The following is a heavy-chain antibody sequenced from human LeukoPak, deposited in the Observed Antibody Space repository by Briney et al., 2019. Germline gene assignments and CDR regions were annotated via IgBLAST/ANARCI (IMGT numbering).Heavy chain of an antibody. J-gene: IGHJ4*02. Sequence: GGSLRLSCAASGFTLSSYAMSWVHQAPGKGLEWVSAISGSGGSTYYADSVKGRFTISRDNSKNTLYLQMNSLRAEDTAVYYCAKDRGSYPRYFDYWGQGTLVTVSS. D-gene: IGHD1-26*01. V-gene: IGHV3-23*01. CDR1: GFTLSSYA. CDR2: ISGSGGST. CDR3: AKDRGSYPRYFDY.